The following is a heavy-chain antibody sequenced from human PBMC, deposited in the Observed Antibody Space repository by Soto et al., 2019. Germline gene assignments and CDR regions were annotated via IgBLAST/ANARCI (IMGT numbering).Heavy chain of an antibody. J-gene: IGHJ4*02. CDR1: GFTFSDHY. CDR3: ARRPGSGRSVDY. D-gene: IGHD3-10*01. V-gene: IGHV3-72*01. CDR2: IRDKANSYTT. Sequence: EVQLVESGGGLVQPGGSLRLSCAASGFTFSDHYMDWARQAPGKGLEWVGLIRDKANSYTTEYAASVRGRFTISGDESKHSVYLQMNSLKPEDTAVYYCARRPGSGRSVDYWGQGTLVTVSS.